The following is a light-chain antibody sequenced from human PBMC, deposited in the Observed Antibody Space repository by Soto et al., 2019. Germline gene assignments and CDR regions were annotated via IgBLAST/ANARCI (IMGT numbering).Light chain of an antibody. CDR3: FSYAGTYTPVV. J-gene: IGLJ2*01. CDR2: DVS. CDR1: SSDVGGYDY. Sequence: QSALTQPRSVSGSPGQSVTISCSGTSSDVGGYDYVSWYQQSPDKAPKLMIFDVSERPAGVPDRFAGSKSGNTASLTISGLQAEDEADYYCFSYAGTYTPVVFGGGTKLNVL. V-gene: IGLV2-11*01.